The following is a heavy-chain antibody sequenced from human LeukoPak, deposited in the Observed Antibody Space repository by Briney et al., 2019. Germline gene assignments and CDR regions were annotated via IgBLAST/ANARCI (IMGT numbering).Heavy chain of an antibody. D-gene: IGHD3-22*01. V-gene: IGHV1-18*01. CDR1: GYTFTSYG. CDR2: ISAYNGNT. J-gene: IGHJ4*02. CDR3: AILPPLYYYDSSGYFDY. Sequence: ASVKVSCKASGYTFTSYGISWVRQAPGQGLEWMGWISAYNGNTNYAQKLQGRVTITTDESTSTAYMELSSLRSEDTAVYYCAILPPLYYYDSSGYFDYWGQGTLVTVSS.